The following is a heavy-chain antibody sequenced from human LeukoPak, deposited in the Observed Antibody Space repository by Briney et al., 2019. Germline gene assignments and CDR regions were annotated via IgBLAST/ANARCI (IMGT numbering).Heavy chain of an antibody. J-gene: IGHJ4*02. CDR2: ISCYNGDT. Sequence: ASVKVSCKASGYIFNKYGVSWVRQAPGQGLEWLAWISCYNGDTNYAQKFQGRVTVTTDTSTSTVSMELRSLRSDDTAVYYCARDLRVAAAGDIDYWGQGTLVTVSS. CDR1: GYIFNKYG. CDR3: ARDLRVAAAGDIDY. V-gene: IGHV1-18*01. D-gene: IGHD6-13*01.